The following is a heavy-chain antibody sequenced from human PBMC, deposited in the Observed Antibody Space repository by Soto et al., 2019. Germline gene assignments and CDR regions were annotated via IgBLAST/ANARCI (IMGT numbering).Heavy chain of an antibody. D-gene: IGHD4-4*01. J-gene: IGHJ6*02. CDR2: IYSGGST. Sequence: GGSLRLSCAASGFSFSSYAMNWVRQAPGKGLEWVSVIYSGGSTYYADSVKGRFTISRDNSKNTLYLQMNSLRAEDTAVYYCARDRDSTDYYYGMDVWGQGTTVTVSS. CDR1: GFSFSSYA. CDR3: ARDRDSTDYYYGMDV. V-gene: IGHV3-66*01.